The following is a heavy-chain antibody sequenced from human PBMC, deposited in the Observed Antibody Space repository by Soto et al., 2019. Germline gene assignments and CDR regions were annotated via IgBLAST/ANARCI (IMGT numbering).Heavy chain of an antibody. CDR1: GYTFTSNY. CDR2: INPSGGST. J-gene: IGHJ4*02. D-gene: IGHD3-22*01. CDR3: ARKDYYDSGGNYGGGGFDY. Sequence: SVKVSCKASGYTFTSNYMHWVRQAPGQGLEWMGIINPSGGSTSYAQKFQGRVTMIRDTSTSTVYMELSSLRSEDTAVYYCARKDYYDSGGNYGGGGFDYGGQGTLVTVSS. V-gene: IGHV1-46*01.